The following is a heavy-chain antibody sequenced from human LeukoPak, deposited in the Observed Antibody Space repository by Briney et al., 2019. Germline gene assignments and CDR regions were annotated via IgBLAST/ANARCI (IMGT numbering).Heavy chain of an antibody. CDR1: GFTFNNYG. J-gene: IGHJ4*02. D-gene: IGHD2-2*01. CDR2: ISYDGRNK. CDR3: AKGPLRGTAAAIDY. V-gene: IGHV3-30*18. Sequence: GGALRLSCAASGFTFNNYGMHWVRQAPGKGLEWVAVISYDGRNKHYPDSVKGRFTISRDISTDTLWLQMDSLRTEDTAVYYCAKGPLRGTAAAIDYWGQGTLVTVSS.